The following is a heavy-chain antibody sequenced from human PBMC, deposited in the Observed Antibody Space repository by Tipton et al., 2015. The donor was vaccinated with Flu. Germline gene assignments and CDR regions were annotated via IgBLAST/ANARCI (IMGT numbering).Heavy chain of an antibody. J-gene: IGHJ3*02. Sequence: VQLVQSGAEVKKPGESLEISCKGSGYNFTNYWIGWVRQMPGKGLEWMGVIYPGNSDTRYSPSFQGQVTLSVDKSISTAYLQWSGLKASDTAMYYCARHLYALNNAFDTWGQGTMVTVSA. CDR3: ARHLYALNNAFDT. V-gene: IGHV5-51*01. CDR2: IYPGNSDT. CDR1: GYNFTNYW. D-gene: IGHD2-8*01.